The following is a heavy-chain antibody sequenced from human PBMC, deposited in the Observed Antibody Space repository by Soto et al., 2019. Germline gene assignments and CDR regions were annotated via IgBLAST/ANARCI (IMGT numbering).Heavy chain of an antibody. D-gene: IGHD3-3*01. Sequence: SETLSLTCAVSGYSISSGYYWGWIRQPPGKGLEWIGSIYHSGSTYYNPSLKSRVTISVDTSKNQFSLKLSSVTAADTVVYYCARDWAKYYDFWSGTYGMDVWGQGTTVTVSS. CDR2: IYHSGST. V-gene: IGHV4-38-2*02. CDR3: ARDWAKYYDFWSGTYGMDV. J-gene: IGHJ6*02. CDR1: GYSISSGYY.